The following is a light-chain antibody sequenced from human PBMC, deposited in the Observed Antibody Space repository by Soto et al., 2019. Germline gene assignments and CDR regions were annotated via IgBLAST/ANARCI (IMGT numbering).Light chain of an antibody. J-gene: IGLJ2*01. Sequence: FMLTQPHSVLESPGKTVTISCTRSSGNIGSNYVQWYQQRPGSAPTTLIYEDDQRPSGVPDRFSGSIDRSSNSASLTISGLKTEDEADYYCQSYDSSTPVVFGGGTKLTVL. V-gene: IGLV6-57*04. CDR3: QSYDSSTPVV. CDR2: EDD. CDR1: SGNIGSNY.